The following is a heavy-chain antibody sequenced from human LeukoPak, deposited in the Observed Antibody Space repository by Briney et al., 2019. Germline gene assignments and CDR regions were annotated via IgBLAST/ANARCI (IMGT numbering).Heavy chain of an antibody. CDR1: GYSFTSYW. CDR2: IYPGDSDT. CDR3: ARGEGYCSSTSCLFAH. V-gene: IGHV5-51*01. D-gene: IGHD2-2*01. J-gene: IGHJ4*02. Sequence: GESLKISCKGSGYSFTSYWIGWVRQMPGKGLEWMGIIYPGDSDTRYSPSFQGQVTISADKSISTAYLQWSSLKASDTAMYYCARGEGYCSSTSCLFAHWGQGTLVTVSS.